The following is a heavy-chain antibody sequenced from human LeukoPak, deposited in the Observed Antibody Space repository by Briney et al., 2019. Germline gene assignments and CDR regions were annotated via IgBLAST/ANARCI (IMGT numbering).Heavy chain of an antibody. Sequence: GGSLRLSCAASGFTFSTYSMTWVRQAPGKGLEWLSYISDSSDTIYYADSVKGRFTISRDNAKNSLYLQINSLRAEDTAVYYCARGQFNSGPEDYWGQGTLVTVSS. V-gene: IGHV3-48*01. J-gene: IGHJ4*02. CDR2: ISDSSDTI. CDR1: GFTFSTYS. D-gene: IGHD5-12*01. CDR3: ARGQFNSGPEDY.